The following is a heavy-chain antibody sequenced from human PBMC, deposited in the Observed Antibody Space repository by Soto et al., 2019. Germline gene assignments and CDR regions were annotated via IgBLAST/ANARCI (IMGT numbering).Heavy chain of an antibody. CDR1: TYTFTSYW. Sequence: LGESLKISCKGSTYTFTSYWIAWVRQMPGKGLEWMGLIYPGDSDTKYSPSFQGQVTISADKSISTAYLRWSSLKASDTAMYYCATLSYYDSYSGFDYWGQGTPVTVSS. CDR2: IYPGDSDT. D-gene: IGHD3-22*01. V-gene: IGHV5-51*01. CDR3: ATLSYYDSYSGFDY. J-gene: IGHJ4*02.